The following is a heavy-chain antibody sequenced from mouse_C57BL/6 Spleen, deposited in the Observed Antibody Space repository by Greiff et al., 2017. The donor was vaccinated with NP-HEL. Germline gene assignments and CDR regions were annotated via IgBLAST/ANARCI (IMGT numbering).Heavy chain of an antibody. CDR3: ARWARSFLFEV. V-gene: IGHV1-53*01. CDR2: INPSNGGT. J-gene: IGHJ1*03. D-gene: IGHD1-1*01. Sequence: QVQLQQPGTELVKPGASVKLSCKASGYTFTSYWMHWVKQRPGQGLEWIGNINPSNGGTNYNEKFKSKATLTVDTSSSTAYMQLSSLTSEDSAVYYSARWARSFLFEVWGTGTTVTVSS. CDR1: GYTFTSYW.